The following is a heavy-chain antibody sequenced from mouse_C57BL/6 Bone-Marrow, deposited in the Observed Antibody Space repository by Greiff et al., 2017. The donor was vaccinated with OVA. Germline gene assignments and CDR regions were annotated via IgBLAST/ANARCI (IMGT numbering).Heavy chain of an antibody. Sequence: VHVKQSGAELVRPGASVKLSCTASGFNIKDDYMHWVKQRPEQGLEWIGWIDPENGDTEYASKFQGKATITADTSSNTAYLQLSSLTSEDTAVYYCTTGGKEGGYWGQGTTLTVSS. CDR1: GFNIKDDY. CDR3: TTGGKEGGY. CDR2: IDPENGDT. D-gene: IGHD1-3*01. J-gene: IGHJ2*01. V-gene: IGHV14-4*01.